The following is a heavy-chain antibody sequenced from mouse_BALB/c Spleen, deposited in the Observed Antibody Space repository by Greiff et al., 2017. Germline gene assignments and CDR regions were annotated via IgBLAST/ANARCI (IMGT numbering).Heavy chain of an antibody. D-gene: IGHD3-3*01. CDR3: TGGPPFAY. CDR1: GFTFSSYW. CDR2: IRLKSDNYAT. J-gene: IGHJ3*01. Sequence: EVQVVESGGGLVQPGGSMKLSCVASGFTFSSYWMSWVRQSPEKGLEWVAEIRLKSDNYATHYAESVKGKFTISRDDSKSRLYLQMNSLRAEDTGIYYCTGGPPFAYWGQGTLVTVSA. V-gene: IGHV6-6*02.